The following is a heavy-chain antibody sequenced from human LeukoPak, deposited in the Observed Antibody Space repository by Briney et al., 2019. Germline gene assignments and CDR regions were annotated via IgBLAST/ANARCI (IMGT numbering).Heavy chain of an antibody. CDR2: IYYSGST. D-gene: IGHD3-10*01. V-gene: IGHV4-59*01. CDR1: GGSISSYY. Sequence: SETLSLTCTVSGGSISSYYWSWIRQPPGKGLEWIGYIYYSGSTNYNPSLKSRVTISVDTSKNQFSLKLSSVTAADTAVYYCAREYYGSGKIDYWGQGTLVTVSS. J-gene: IGHJ4*02. CDR3: AREYYGSGKIDY.